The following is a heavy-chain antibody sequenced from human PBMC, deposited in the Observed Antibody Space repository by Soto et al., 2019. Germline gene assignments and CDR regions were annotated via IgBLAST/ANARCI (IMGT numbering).Heavy chain of an antibody. V-gene: IGHV3-23*01. CDR3: AKGPRAPPPHDYGMDV. CDR2: ISGSGGST. CDR1: GFTVSSYA. Sequence: LRISCAASGFTVSSYAMHWVRQAPGKGLYWVSGISGSGGSTYYADSVKGRFTISRDNSKNTLYLQMNSLRVEDTAVYYCAKGPRAPPPHDYGMDVWGQGTTVTVSS. J-gene: IGHJ6*02.